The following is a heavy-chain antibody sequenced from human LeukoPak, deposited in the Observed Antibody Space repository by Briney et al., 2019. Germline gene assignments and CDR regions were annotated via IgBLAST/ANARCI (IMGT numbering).Heavy chain of an antibody. V-gene: IGHV1-2*02. J-gene: IGHJ4*02. CDR1: GYTFTGYY. D-gene: IGHD4-17*01. CDR3: ARDFGGDYGFIQDY. Sequence: ASVKVSCXASGYTFTGYYMHWVRQARGQGLEWMGWINPNSGGTNYAQKFQGRVTMTRDTSISTAYMELSRLRSDDTAVYYCARDFGGDYGFIQDYWGQGTLVTVSS. CDR2: INPNSGGT.